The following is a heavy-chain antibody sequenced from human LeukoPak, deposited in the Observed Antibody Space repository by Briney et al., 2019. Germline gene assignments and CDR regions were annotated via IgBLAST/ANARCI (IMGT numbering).Heavy chain of an antibody. CDR3: AKATTVVLLPAAIPFDY. CDR1: GFTFSSYA. CDR2: VTGSGGGT. Sequence: GGSLRLPCAASGFTFSSYAMSWVRQAPGKGLEWVSAVTGSGGGTYYADSVKGRFTISRDNSKTTLYLQINNLRADDTAVYYCAKATTVVLLPAAIPFDYWGQGTLVTVSS. J-gene: IGHJ4*02. D-gene: IGHD2-2*01. V-gene: IGHV3-23*01.